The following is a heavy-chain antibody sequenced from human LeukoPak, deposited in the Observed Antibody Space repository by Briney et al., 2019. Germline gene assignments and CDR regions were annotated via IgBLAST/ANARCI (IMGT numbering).Heavy chain of an antibody. V-gene: IGHV4-34*01. CDR3: ARVKFYDSSGYYF. CDR2: INHSGST. J-gene: IGHJ4*02. Sequence: PSETLSLTCAVYGGSFSGYYWSWIRQPPGKGLEWIGEINHSGSTNYNPSLKSRVTISVDTSKNQFSLKLSSVTAADTAVHYCARVKFYDSSGYYFGGQGTLVTVSS. CDR1: GGSFSGYY. D-gene: IGHD3-22*01.